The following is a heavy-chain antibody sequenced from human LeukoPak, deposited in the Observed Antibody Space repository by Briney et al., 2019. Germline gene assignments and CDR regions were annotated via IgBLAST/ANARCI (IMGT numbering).Heavy chain of an antibody. CDR2: ISYDGSNK. J-gene: IGHJ3*01. V-gene: IGHV3-30*04. CDR1: GFTFSSYA. CDR3: AKVHLRIEIYAFDV. D-gene: IGHD1-26*01. Sequence: PEGSLRLSCAASGFTFSSYAMHWVRQAPGKGLEWVAVISYDGSNKYYADSVKGRFTISRDNSKNTLYLQMNSLRAEDTAVYYCAKVHLRIEIYAFDVWGQGTMVTVSS.